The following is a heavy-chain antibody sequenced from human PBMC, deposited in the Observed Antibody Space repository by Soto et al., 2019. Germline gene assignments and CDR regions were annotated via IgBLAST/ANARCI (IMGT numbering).Heavy chain of an antibody. D-gene: IGHD6-13*01. V-gene: IGHV4-39*01. J-gene: IGHJ5*02. Sequence: QLQLQESGPGLVKPSETLSLTCTVSGGSISSSSYYWGWIRQPPGKGLEWIGSIYYSGSTYYNPSLKSRVTISVDTSKNQFSLKLSSVTAADTAVYYCARLGGYSSSWPDNWFDPWGQGTLVTVSS. CDR3: ARLGGYSSSWPDNWFDP. CDR2: IYYSGST. CDR1: GGSISSSSYY.